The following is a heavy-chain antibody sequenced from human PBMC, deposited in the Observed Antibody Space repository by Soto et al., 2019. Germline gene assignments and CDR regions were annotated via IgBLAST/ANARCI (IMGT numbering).Heavy chain of an antibody. CDR2: IYTSGST. Sequence: ASETLSLTCTVSGGSISSYYWSWIRQPAGKGLEWIGRIYTSGSTNYNPSLKSRVTMSVDTSKNQFSLKLSSVTAADTAVYYCARDQDYGDYGYYFDYWGQGTLVTVSS. CDR1: GGSISSYY. CDR3: ARDQDYGDYGYYFDY. D-gene: IGHD4-17*01. V-gene: IGHV4-4*07. J-gene: IGHJ4*02.